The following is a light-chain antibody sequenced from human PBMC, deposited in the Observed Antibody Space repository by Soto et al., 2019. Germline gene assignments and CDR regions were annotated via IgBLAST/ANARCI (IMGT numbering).Light chain of an antibody. CDR3: QQRSNWPLLT. CDR1: QNVGSY. V-gene: IGKV3-11*01. J-gene: IGKJ4*01. CDR2: DAS. Sequence: EIVMKQSPATLSVSPGERATLSCRASQNVGSYLAWYQQKPGQAPRLLIYDASNRATGIPARFSGSGSGTDFTLTISSLEPEDFAVYYCQQRSNWPLLTFGGGTKVHI.